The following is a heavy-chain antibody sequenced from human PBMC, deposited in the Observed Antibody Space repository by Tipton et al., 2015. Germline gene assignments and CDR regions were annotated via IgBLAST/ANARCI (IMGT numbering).Heavy chain of an antibody. D-gene: IGHD4-23*01. CDR2: IQYSGST. J-gene: IGHJ4*02. Sequence: TLSLTCTVSGGSVNSANYYWSWIRQPPGKELEWIGYIQYSGSTNYNPSLKSRVTISVDTSKTQFPLKMRSVTATDTAVYYCARARGRHGGLFDSWGQGTLVTVSS. CDR1: GGSVNSANYY. CDR3: ARARGRHGGLFDS. V-gene: IGHV4-61*01.